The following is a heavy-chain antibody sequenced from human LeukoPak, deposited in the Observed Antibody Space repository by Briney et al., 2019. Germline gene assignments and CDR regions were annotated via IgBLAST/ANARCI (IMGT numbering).Heavy chain of an antibody. J-gene: IGHJ4*02. D-gene: IGHD1-26*01. CDR2: IYHRGST. CDR3: AREGATLPTDY. Sequence: SETLSLTCTVSGYSISSGYYWGWIRQPPGKGLEWIGSIYHRGSTYYNPSLKSRVTISVDTSKNQFSLKLSSVTAADTAVYYCAREGATLPTDYWGQGTLVTVSS. CDR1: GYSISSGYY. V-gene: IGHV4-38-2*02.